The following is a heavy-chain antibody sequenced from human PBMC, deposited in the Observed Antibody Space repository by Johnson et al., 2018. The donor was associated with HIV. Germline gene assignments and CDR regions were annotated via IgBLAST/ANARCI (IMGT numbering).Heavy chain of an antibody. V-gene: IGHV3-66*01. CDR1: GFTVSSNY. CDR3: ARAERVVTPGGAAFDI. CDR2: IYSGGST. D-gene: IGHD4-23*01. Sequence: VQLVESGGGLVQPGGSLRLSCAASGFTVSSNYMSWVRQAPGKGLEWVSVIYSGGSTYYADSVKGRFTISRDTAKNSLYLQMNSLRAGDTAVYYCARAERVVTPGGAAFDIWGQGTMVTVSS. J-gene: IGHJ3*02.